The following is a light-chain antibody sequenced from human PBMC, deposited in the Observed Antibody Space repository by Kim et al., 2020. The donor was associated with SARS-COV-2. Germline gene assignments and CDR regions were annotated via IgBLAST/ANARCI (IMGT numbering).Light chain of an antibody. CDR2: GAS. CDR1: QSVGDT. CDR3: QQYKNWPLT. V-gene: IGKV3-15*01. J-gene: IGKJ5*01. Sequence: EIVMTQSPATLSVSPGARVTLSCRASQSVGDTLAWYQQRPGQAPRLLIYGASTRATGISARFSGGGSGTEFTLTISSLQSEDFAVYYCQQYKNWPLTFGQGTRLEIK.